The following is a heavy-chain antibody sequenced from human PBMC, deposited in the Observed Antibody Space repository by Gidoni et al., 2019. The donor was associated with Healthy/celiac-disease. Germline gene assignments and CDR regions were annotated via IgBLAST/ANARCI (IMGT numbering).Heavy chain of an antibody. CDR2: INPNSGGT. J-gene: IGHJ5*02. Sequence: ASGYTFTGYYMHWVRHAPGQGLEWMGWINPNSGGTNYAQKFQGRVTMTRDTSISTAYMELSRLRSDDTAVYYCARGELTYYYDSSGYWFDHWGQGTLVTVSS. CDR3: ARGELTYYYDSSGYWFDH. CDR1: GYTFTGYY. D-gene: IGHD3-22*01. V-gene: IGHV1-2*02.